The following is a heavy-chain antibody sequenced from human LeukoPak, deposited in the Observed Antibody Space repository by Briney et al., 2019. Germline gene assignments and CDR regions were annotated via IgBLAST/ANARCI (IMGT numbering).Heavy chain of an antibody. CDR2: LDSDGSST. D-gene: IGHD2-2*01. CDR3: ARDRALYQVVPAARDY. V-gene: IGHV3-74*01. J-gene: IGHJ4*02. CDR1: GFTFSSYG. Sequence: LGRSLRLSCAASGFTFSSYGMHWVRQAPGKGLVWVSRLDSDGSSTNYADSVKGRFTISRDNAKNTLYLQMNSLRAEDTAVYYCARDRALYQVVPAARDYWGQGTLVTVSS.